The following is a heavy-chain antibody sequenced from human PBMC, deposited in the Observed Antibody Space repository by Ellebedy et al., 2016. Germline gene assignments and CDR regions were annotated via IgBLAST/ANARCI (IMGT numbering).Heavy chain of an antibody. D-gene: IGHD5-18*01. J-gene: IGHJ4*02. V-gene: IGHV3-33*01. CDR1: GFTFSSYG. CDR2: IWYDGSNK. Sequence: GGSLRLXXAASGFTFSSYGMHWVRQAPGKGLEWVAVIWYDGSNKYYADSVKGRFTISRDNSKNTLYLQMSSLRAEDTAVYYCAREEYSYGYSLDYWGQGTLVTVSS. CDR3: AREEYSYGYSLDY.